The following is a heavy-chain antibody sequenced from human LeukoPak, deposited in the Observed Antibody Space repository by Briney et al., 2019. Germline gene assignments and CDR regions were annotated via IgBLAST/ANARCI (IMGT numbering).Heavy chain of an antibody. J-gene: IGHJ6*02. CDR2: IIPILGIA. CDR3: ARKGSGSYYNYGMDV. D-gene: IGHD1-26*01. CDR1: GGTFSSYA. Sequence: SVKVSCKASGGTFSSYAISWVRQAPGQGLEWMGRIIPILGIANYAQKFQGRVTITADKSTSTVYMELSSLRSEDTAVYYCARKGSGSYYNYGMDVWGQGTTVTVSS. V-gene: IGHV1-69*04.